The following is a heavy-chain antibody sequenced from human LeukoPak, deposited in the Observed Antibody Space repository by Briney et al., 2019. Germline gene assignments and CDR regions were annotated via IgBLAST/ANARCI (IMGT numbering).Heavy chain of an antibody. J-gene: IGHJ6*03. CDR3: ARHLNYYYYYYMDV. CDR1: GGSISGSAYY. Sequence: PSETLSLTCTVSGGSISGSAYYWGWIRQPPGKGLEWIGSIYYSRNTYYNPSLKSRVTISVDTSKNQISLNLTSVTAADTAVYFCARHLNYYYYYYMDVWGKGTTVTVSS. CDR2: IYYSRNT. V-gene: IGHV4-39*01.